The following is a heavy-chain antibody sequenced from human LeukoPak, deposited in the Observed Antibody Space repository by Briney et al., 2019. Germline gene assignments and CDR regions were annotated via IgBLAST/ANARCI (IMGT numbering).Heavy chain of an antibody. CDR3: ARQRVNWGLVNDY. CDR2: IYPGDSDI. V-gene: IGHV5-51*01. J-gene: IGHJ4*02. CDR1: GYSFTTYW. Sequence: GESLKISCKGSGYSFTTYWIGWVRRMPGKGGEWMGIIYPGDSDIRYSPSFQGQVTISADKSISTAYLQWSSLKASDTAMYYCARQRVNWGLVNDYWGQGTLVTVSS. D-gene: IGHD7-27*01.